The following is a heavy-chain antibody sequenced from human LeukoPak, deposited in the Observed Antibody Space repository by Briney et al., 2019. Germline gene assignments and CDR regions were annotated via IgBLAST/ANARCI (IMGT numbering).Heavy chain of an antibody. V-gene: IGHV1-2*02. J-gene: IGHJ5*02. D-gene: IGHD3-10*01. CDR1: GYTFTYYH. Sequence: ASVKVSCKASGYTFTYYHMHWVRQAPGQGPDWMGSINPNNGATNYAQKFQGRVTMTRDTSISTVYMDLSSLRSDDTAVYYCTREGRPANYYDWFDPWGQGTLVTVSS. CDR3: TREGRPANYYDWFDP. CDR2: INPNNGAT.